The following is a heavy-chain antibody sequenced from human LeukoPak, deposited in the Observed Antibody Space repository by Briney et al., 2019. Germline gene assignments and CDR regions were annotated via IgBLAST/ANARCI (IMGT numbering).Heavy chain of an antibody. CDR2: ISGSGGST. CDR1: GFTFSSYA. D-gene: IGHD1-1*01. CDR3: AKDGTTTITFDY. V-gene: IGHV3-23*01. J-gene: IGHJ4*02. Sequence: GGSLRLSCAASGFTFSSYAMSWVRQAPGKGLEWVSVISGSGGSTYYRDSVKGRFTISRDNSKNTLYLQMNSLRAEDTAAYYCAKDGTTTITFDYWGQGTLVTVSS.